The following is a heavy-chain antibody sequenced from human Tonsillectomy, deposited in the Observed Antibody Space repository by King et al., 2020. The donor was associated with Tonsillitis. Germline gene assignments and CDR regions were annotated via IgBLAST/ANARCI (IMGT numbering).Heavy chain of an antibody. V-gene: IGHV1-18*01. CDR2: ISAYSGNT. D-gene: IGHD3-3*01. Sequence: LVQSGAEVKKPGASVKVSCQASGYTFTSYGIPWVRQAPGQGLEWMGWISAYSGNTNYALELQGRLTLTTDTSTSTAYMELRSLRSDDTAVYYCARLENWFDPWGQGTLVTVSS. CDR3: ARLENWFDP. J-gene: IGHJ5*02. CDR1: GYTFTSYG.